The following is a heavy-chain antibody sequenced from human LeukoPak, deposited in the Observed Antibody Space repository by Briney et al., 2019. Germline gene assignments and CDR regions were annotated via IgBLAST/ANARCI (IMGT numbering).Heavy chain of an antibody. Sequence: ASVKVSCKASGGTFSSYAISWVRQAPGQGLEWMGWISAYNGNTNYAQKLQGRVTMTTDTSTSTAYMELRSLRSDDTAVYYCARRKSGTLEVVWFDPWGQGTLVTVSS. CDR2: ISAYNGNT. CDR3: ARRKSGTLEVVWFDP. D-gene: IGHD2-21*01. J-gene: IGHJ5*02. CDR1: GGTFSSYA. V-gene: IGHV1-18*01.